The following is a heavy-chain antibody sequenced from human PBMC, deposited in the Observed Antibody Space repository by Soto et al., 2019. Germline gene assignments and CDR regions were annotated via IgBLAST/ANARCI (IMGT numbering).Heavy chain of an antibody. Sequence: GGSLRLSCVASGFPFSSYAMSWVRQTPGNGLEWVSGISGSGGRTYYADSVKGRFTISRDNSNNTLSLQMHILRVEDTAVYFCAKGGYYSLFDIWGQGTMVTVSS. CDR3: AKGGYYSLFDI. J-gene: IGHJ3*02. CDR2: ISGSGGRT. V-gene: IGHV3-23*01. CDR1: GFPFSSYA. D-gene: IGHD3-16*01.